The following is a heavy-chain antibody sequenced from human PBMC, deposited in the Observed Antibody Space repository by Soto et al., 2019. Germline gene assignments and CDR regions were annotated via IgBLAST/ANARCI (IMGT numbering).Heavy chain of an antibody. CDR2: INPNSGGT. V-gene: IGHV1-2*02. J-gene: IGHJ6*02. CDR3: ARDTDDYSKLYQYYVMDF. CDR1: GYTFTGYY. D-gene: IGHD4-4*01. Sequence: ASVKVSCKASGYTFTGYYMHWVRQAPGQGLEWMGWINPNSGGTNYAQKFQGRVTMTRDTSISTAYMELSRLRSDDTAVYYCARDTDDYSKLYQYYVMDFSGQRTKVTVSS.